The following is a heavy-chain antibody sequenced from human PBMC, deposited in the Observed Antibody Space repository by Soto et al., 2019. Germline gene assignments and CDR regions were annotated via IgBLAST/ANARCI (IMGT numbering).Heavy chain of an antibody. CDR1: GYTFTSHD. V-gene: IGHV1-8*01. D-gene: IGHD3-22*01. Sequence: QVQLVQSGAEVKKPGASVKVSCKASGYTFTSHDINWVRQATGQGLEWMGWMNPNSGNTAYAQKFQGRVTMTRNTSISTAYMELSSLRSEDTAVYYCAREKSSGYYYDYWGQGTLVTVSS. CDR2: MNPNSGNT. J-gene: IGHJ4*02. CDR3: AREKSSGYYYDY.